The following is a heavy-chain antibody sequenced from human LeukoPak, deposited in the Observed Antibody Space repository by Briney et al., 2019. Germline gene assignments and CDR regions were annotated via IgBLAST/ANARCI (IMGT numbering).Heavy chain of an antibody. CDR1: GGSLGNDGYY. V-gene: IGHV4-31*01. J-gene: IGHJ4*02. CDR3: ARVRYYGISGDS. CDR2: IYYSGAA. Sequence: SETLSLTCTVSGGSLGNDGYYRNWLRQHPGRGLEWVAFIYYSGAATSNPSLKSPVSISIDTSTNQFSLKLTSVTAADTAVYFCARVRYYGISGDSWGQGTLVTVSP. D-gene: IGHD3-10*01.